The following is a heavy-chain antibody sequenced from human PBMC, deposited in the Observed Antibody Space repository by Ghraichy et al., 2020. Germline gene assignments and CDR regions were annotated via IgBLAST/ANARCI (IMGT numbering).Heavy chain of an antibody. CDR2: ISGSGGST. Sequence: GESLNISCAASGFTFSSYAMSWVRQAPGKGLEWVSAISGSGGSTYYADSVKGRFTISRDNSKNTLYLQMNSLRAEDTAVYYCAKVHPSIAVEIDYWGQGTLVTVSS. J-gene: IGHJ4*02. CDR3: AKVHPSIAVEIDY. V-gene: IGHV3-23*01. CDR1: GFTFSSYA. D-gene: IGHD6-19*01.